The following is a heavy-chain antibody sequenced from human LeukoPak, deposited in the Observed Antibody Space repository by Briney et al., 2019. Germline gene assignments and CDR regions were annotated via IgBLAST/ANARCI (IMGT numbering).Heavy chain of an antibody. J-gene: IGHJ5*02. Sequence: DSLKVSCKASGYTFTGYYMHWVRQAPGQGLEWMGWINPNSGGTNYAQKFQGRVTMTRDTSISTAYMELSRLRSDDTAVYYCARELTTVTTRGSKNWFDPWGQGTLVTVSS. CDR1: GYTFTGYY. CDR3: ARELTTVTTRGSKNWFDP. V-gene: IGHV1-2*02. CDR2: INPNSGGT. D-gene: IGHD4-17*01.